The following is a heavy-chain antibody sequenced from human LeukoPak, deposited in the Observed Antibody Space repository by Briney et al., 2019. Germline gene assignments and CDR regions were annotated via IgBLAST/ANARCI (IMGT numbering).Heavy chain of an antibody. V-gene: IGHV4-59*01. Sequence: SETLSLTCTVSGGSISSYYWSWIRQPPGKGLEWIGYIYYSGSTNYNPSLKSRVTVSVDTSKNQFSLKLSSVTAADTPVYCCWGGGLLPPYYYYYMDVWGKGTTVTVSS. D-gene: IGHD3-16*01. J-gene: IGHJ6*03. CDR1: GGSISSYY. CDR3: WGGGLLPPYYYYYMDV. CDR2: IYYSGST.